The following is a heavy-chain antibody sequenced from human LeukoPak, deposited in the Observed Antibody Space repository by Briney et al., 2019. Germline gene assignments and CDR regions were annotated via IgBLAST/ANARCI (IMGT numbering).Heavy chain of an antibody. CDR3: ARGEVSWSSSWHPIGY. Sequence: SQTLSLTCTVSGGSISSGGYYWSWIRQHPGKGLEWIGYIYYSGSTYYNPPLKSRVTISVDTSKNQFSLKLSSVTAADTAVYYCARGEVSWSSSWHPIGYWGQGTLVTVSS. J-gene: IGHJ4*02. CDR1: GGSISSGGYY. CDR2: IYYSGST. D-gene: IGHD6-13*01. V-gene: IGHV4-31*03.